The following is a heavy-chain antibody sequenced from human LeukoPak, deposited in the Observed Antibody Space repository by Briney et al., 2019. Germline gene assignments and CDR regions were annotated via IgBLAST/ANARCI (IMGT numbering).Heavy chain of an antibody. CDR2: IYYSGST. D-gene: IGHD5-12*01. V-gene: IGHV4-59*08. J-gene: IGHJ4*02. Sequence: KPSETLSLTCTVPGGSISSYYWSWIRQPPGKGLEWIGYIYYSGSTNYNPSLKSRVTISVDTSKNQFSLKLSSVTAADTAVYYCARGSPYSGYADWGQGTLVTVS. CDR1: GGSISSYY. CDR3: ARGSPYSGYAD.